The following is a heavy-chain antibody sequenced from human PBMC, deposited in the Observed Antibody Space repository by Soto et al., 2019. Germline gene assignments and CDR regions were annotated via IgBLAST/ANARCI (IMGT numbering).Heavy chain of an antibody. D-gene: IGHD6-19*01. CDR2: ISWNSGSI. Sequence: EVQLVESGGGLVQPGRSLRLSCEVSGFTFEDYAMHWVRQAPGKGLERVSGISWNSGSIGYADSVKGRFTISRDNAKNSLYLQMNSLRAEDTALYYCAGGGAQWLLFQHWGQGTLVTVSS. CDR3: AGGGAQWLLFQH. J-gene: IGHJ1*01. CDR1: GFTFEDYA. V-gene: IGHV3-9*01.